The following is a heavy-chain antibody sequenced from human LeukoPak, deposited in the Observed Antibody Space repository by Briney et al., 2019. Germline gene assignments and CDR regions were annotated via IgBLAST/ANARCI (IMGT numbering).Heavy chain of an antibody. CDR3: AKDMTGSGSGVFFDF. CDR1: GFNFNDAW. V-gene: IGHV3-15*05. CDR2: IKPRADGGTI. J-gene: IGHJ4*02. D-gene: IGHD3-10*01. Sequence: GGSLRLSCAASGFNFNDAWMSWVRQAPGKGLEWVGRIKPRADGGTIDYAAPVKGRFTISRDNAKNFLYLQMNSLRPEDTALYYCAKDMTGSGSGVFFDFWGQGTLVTVSS.